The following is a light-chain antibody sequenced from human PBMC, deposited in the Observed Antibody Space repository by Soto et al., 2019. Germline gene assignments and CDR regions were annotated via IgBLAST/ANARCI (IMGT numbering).Light chain of an antibody. CDR2: GAS. CDR3: QQYNNWPLT. Sequence: EIVMTQSPVTLSVSLGERATLSCRASQSVSNNLAWYQQKPGQAPRLLIYGASARATGIPARFGGSGSGTEFTLTISSLQSEDFAVYYCQQYNNWPLTFGGGTKVEIK. J-gene: IGKJ4*01. V-gene: IGKV3-15*01. CDR1: QSVSNN.